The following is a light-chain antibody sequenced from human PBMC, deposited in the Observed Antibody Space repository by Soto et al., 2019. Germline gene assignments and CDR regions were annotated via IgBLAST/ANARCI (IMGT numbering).Light chain of an antibody. V-gene: IGLV1-40*01. Sequence: QAVVTQPPSVSGAPGQRVTISCTGSSSNIGAGFDVFWYQQLPGTAPKLLIYGNNNRPSGVPDRFSGSKSGTSASLAITGLQAEDEADYYCQSYDTSLSASVFGGGTKVTVL. CDR1: SSNIGAGFD. J-gene: IGLJ2*01. CDR3: QSYDTSLSASV. CDR2: GNN.